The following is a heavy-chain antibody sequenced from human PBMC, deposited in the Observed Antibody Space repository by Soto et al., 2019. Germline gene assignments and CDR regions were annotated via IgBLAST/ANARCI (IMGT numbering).Heavy chain of an antibody. V-gene: IGHV3-74*01. J-gene: IGHJ3*02. CDR1: GFTFSSYW. CDR3: VRYTYGLDDAFDI. CDR2: INSDGSAT. Sequence: PGGSLRLSCAASGFTFSSYWMHWVRQAPGKGLVWVSYINSDGSATSYADSVKGRFTISRDNAKNTLYVQMNSLRAEDTAVYYCVRYTYGLDDAFDIWGQGTMVTVSS. D-gene: IGHD5-18*01.